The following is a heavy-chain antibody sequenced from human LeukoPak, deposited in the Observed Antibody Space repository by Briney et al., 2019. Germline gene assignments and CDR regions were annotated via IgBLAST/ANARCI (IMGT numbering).Heavy chain of an antibody. CDR3: AKVGVTKNDAFDI. CDR1: GYTLTELS. Sequence: GASVKVSCKVSGYTLTELSIHWVRQAPGKGLEGMGSFNPEDGEAIYAQKFQGRVTMTEDTSTDTAYMELSSLRSADTAVYYCAKVGVTKNDAFDIWGQGTMVTVSS. V-gene: IGHV1-24*01. D-gene: IGHD1-26*01. J-gene: IGHJ3*02. CDR2: FNPEDGEA.